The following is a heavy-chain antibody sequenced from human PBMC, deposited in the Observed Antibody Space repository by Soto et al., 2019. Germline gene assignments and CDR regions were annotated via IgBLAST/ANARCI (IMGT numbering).Heavy chain of an antibody. CDR2: IYHSGST. CDR3: ASLYYDFWSGTPPAYYFDY. Sequence: PSETLSLTCAVSGGSISSGGYSWSWIRQPPGKGLEWIGYIYHSGSTYYNPSLKSRVTISVDRSKNQFSLKLSSVTAADTAVYYCASLYYDFWSGTPPAYYFDYWGQGTLVTVSS. J-gene: IGHJ4*02. CDR1: GGSISSGGYS. D-gene: IGHD3-3*01. V-gene: IGHV4-30-2*01.